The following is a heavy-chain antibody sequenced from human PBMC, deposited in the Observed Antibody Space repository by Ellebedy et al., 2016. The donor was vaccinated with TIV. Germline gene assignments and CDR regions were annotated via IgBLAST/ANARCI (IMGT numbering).Heavy chain of an antibody. CDR1: GFSFRSYW. V-gene: IGHV3-7*01. CDR3: ATDGSYGDYRSPTHAFVM. Sequence: GGSLRLSCAASGFSFRSYWMSWLRQAPGKGLEWVANINQGGSEKHYVDSVRGRFTIARDNAKNSLFLQMSSLRVEDTAVYYCATDGSYGDYRSPTHAFVMWGQGTMVAVSS. CDR2: INQGGSEK. J-gene: IGHJ3*02. D-gene: IGHD4-17*01.